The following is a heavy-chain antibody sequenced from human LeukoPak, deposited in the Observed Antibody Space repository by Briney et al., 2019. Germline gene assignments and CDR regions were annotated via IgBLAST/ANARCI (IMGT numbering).Heavy chain of an antibody. V-gene: IGHV4-59*11. Sequence: PETLSLTCTVSGGSISSHYWSWIRQPPGKGLEWIGYIYYSGSTNYNPSLKSRVTISVDTSKNQFSLKLSSVTAADTAVYYCARGIVYDFWSGYYPPSYYYYMDVWGKGTTVTVSS. CDR2: IYYSGST. CDR3: ARGIVYDFWSGYYPPSYYYYMDV. CDR1: GGSISSHY. D-gene: IGHD3-3*01. J-gene: IGHJ6*03.